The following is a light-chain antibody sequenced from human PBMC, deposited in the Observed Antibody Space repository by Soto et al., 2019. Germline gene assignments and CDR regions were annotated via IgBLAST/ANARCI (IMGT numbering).Light chain of an antibody. CDR3: QQYYTTPVT. CDR1: QTVLYTSNY. Sequence: DIVMTQSPDSLAVSLGERATINSKSSQTVLYTSNYLAWYQQKPGQPPKLLIYWASTRESGVPDRFSGSGSGTDFTLTISSLQAEDVAVYYCQQYYTTPVTFGQGTKVEIK. J-gene: IGKJ1*01. V-gene: IGKV4-1*01. CDR2: WAS.